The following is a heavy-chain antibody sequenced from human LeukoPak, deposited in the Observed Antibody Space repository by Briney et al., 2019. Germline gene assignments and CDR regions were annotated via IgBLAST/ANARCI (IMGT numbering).Heavy chain of an antibody. CDR2: ISGGGGST. V-gene: IGHV3-23*01. D-gene: IGHD3-22*01. Sequence: GGSLRLSCAASEFTFSSYAMSWVRQAPGKGLDWVSAISGGGGSTYYADSVKGRFTISRDNSRNTLYLQMNSLRAEDTAVYYCAKDQFDSISMIVWGQGTLVTVSS. CDR1: EFTFSSYA. J-gene: IGHJ4*02. CDR3: AKDQFDSISMIV.